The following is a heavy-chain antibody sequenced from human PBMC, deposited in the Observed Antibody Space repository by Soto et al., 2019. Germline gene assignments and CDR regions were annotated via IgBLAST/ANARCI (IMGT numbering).Heavy chain of an antibody. Sequence: EVQLVESGGDLVQPGGSLRLSCAASGFTFSSFWITWVRQAPGKGLEWVANINQDGSAKHYVDSVKGRFTLSRDNAENSVYLQMNSLGADDTAVYYWGRDFGVQELDYWGQGTLVTV. D-gene: IGHD3-3*01. CDR1: GFTFSSFW. CDR2: INQDGSAK. V-gene: IGHV3-7*01. J-gene: IGHJ4*02. CDR3: GRDFGVQELDY.